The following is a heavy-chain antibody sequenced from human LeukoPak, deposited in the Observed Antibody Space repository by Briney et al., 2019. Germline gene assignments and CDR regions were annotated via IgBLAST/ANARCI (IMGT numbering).Heavy chain of an antibody. D-gene: IGHD2-2*01. Sequence: SETLSLTCTVSGGSISSGDYYWSWIRQPPGKGLEWVVYIYYSGSTYYNPSLKSRVTISVDTSKNQFSLKLSSVTAADTAVYYCARDVDCSSTSCPNWFDHWGQGTLVTVSS. J-gene: IGHJ5*02. CDR2: IYYSGST. V-gene: IGHV4-30-4*08. CDR1: GGSISSGDYY. CDR3: ARDVDCSSTSCPNWFDH.